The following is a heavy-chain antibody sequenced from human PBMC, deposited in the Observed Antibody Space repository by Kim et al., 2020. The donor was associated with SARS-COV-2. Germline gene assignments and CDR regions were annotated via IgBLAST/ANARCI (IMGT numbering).Heavy chain of an antibody. CDR1: GFTFSSYS. V-gene: IGHV3-48*02. Sequence: GGSLRLSCAASGFTFSSYSMNWVRQAPGKGLEWVSYISSSSSTIYYADSVKGRFTISRDNAKNSLYLQMNSLRDEDTAVYYCARDSFKPEHRVGMDVWGQGTTVTVSS. J-gene: IGHJ6*02. CDR3: ARDSFKPEHRVGMDV. D-gene: IGHD2-21*01. CDR2: ISSSSSTI.